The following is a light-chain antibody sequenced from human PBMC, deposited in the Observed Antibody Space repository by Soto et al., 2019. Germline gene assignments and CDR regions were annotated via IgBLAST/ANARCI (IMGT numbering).Light chain of an antibody. Sequence: DLQMTQSPSSLSASVGDRVTITCRASQSISSYLNWYQQKPGKAPKLLIYAASSLQSGVPSWFSGSGSGTDFTLTISSLQPEDFATYYCQQSYSTPPWTFGQGTKVEIK. J-gene: IGKJ1*01. CDR3: QQSYSTPPWT. V-gene: IGKV1-39*01. CDR2: AAS. CDR1: QSISSY.